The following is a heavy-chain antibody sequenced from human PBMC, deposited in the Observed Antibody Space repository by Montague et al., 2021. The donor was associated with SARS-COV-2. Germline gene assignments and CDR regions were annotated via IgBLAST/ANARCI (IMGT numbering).Heavy chain of an antibody. J-gene: IGHJ6*02. V-gene: IGHV4-59*08. CDR1: GGSISSYY. CDR2: IYYSGST. D-gene: IGHD3-9*01. CDR3: ARHKSFDWSSIPKVGYYCMDV. Sequence: SETLSLTCTVSGGSISSYYWSWIRQPPGKGLEWIGYIYYSGSTNYNPSLKSRVTISVDTSKNQFSLKLSSVTAADTAVYYCARHKSFDWSSIPKVGYYCMDVWGQGTTVTVSS.